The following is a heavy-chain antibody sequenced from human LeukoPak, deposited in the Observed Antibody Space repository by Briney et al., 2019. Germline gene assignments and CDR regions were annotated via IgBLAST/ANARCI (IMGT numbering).Heavy chain of an antibody. V-gene: IGHV3-30*18. J-gene: IGHJ4*02. CDR1: GFTFGSYG. CDR3: AKSDATYYYDSSGFDY. Sequence: GSPRRRSFAASGFTFGSYGMHRGRQAPGKGLEWVAVISYDGSNRYYADSVKGRFTISRDNSKNTLYLQMNSLRAEDTAVYYCAKSDATYYYDSSGFDYWGQGTLVTASS. D-gene: IGHD3-22*01. CDR2: ISYDGSNR.